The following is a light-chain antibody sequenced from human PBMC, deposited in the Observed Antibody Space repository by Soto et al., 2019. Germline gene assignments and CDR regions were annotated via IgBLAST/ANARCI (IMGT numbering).Light chain of an antibody. V-gene: IGKV3-20*01. J-gene: IGKJ2*01. CDR2: AAS. Sequence: ENVLTQSPGTLSLSPGERATLSCRASQTISSNFLAWYQQKPGQAPRLLIYAASHRIPDLPYRFSGSGSGTDFTLTISRLEPEDFAVYYCQQFGSSYTFGQGTKLEIK. CDR1: QTISSNF. CDR3: QQFGSSYT.